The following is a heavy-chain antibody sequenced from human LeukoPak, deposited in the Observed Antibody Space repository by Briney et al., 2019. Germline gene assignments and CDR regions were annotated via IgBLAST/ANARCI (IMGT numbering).Heavy chain of an antibody. CDR3: ARDRHPFYSGSYRSYYYYGMDV. V-gene: IGHV3-7*03. D-gene: IGHD1-26*01. CDR1: GFSFHNYW. Sequence: GGSLRLSCAASGFSFHNYWMSWVRQAPGKGLEWVANIKQDGGETYYIDSVKGRFTISRDNAKNSLYLQMNSLRAEDTAVYYCARDRHPFYSGSYRSYYYYGMDVWGQGTTVTVSS. J-gene: IGHJ6*02. CDR2: IKQDGGET.